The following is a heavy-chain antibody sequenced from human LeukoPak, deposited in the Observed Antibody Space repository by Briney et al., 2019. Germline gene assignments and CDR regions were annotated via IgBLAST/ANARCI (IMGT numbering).Heavy chain of an antibody. CDR1: GFTFSSYA. Sequence: SGGSLRLSCAASGFTFSSYAMSWVRQAPGKGLEWVSAISGSGGSTYYADSVKGRFTISRDNSKNTLYLQMNSLRAEDTAVYYCAKDLVVVVAATPGGYYFVYWGQGTLVTVSS. D-gene: IGHD2-15*01. V-gene: IGHV3-23*01. CDR3: AKDLVVVVAATPGGYYFVY. CDR2: ISGSGGST. J-gene: IGHJ4*02.